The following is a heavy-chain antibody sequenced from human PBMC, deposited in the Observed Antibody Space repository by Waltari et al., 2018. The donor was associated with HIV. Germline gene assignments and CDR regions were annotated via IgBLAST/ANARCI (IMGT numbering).Heavy chain of an antibody. CDR3: AKDRRQGYYYDNSGERPFDS. CDR2: ISYDATTL. Sequence: QVHLVESGGGVVQPGRSLRLSCAASGISLFISYAMHWVRQAPGKGLEWGATISYDATTLYYEDSVKGRFTISRDNSKNTLYLQMNSLRGEDTAIYYCAKDRRQGYYYDNSGERPFDSWGQGTLVTVSS. V-gene: IGHV3-30*18. D-gene: IGHD3-22*01. J-gene: IGHJ4*02. CDR1: GISLFISYA.